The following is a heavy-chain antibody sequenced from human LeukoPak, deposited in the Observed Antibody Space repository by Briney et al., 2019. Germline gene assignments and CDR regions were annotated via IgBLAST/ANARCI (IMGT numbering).Heavy chain of an antibody. CDR3: ARGLTTRFLEWLSHMDV. CDR1: GYTFTSYG. V-gene: IGHV1-18*01. Sequence: GASVKVSCKASGYTFTSYGISWVRQAPGQGLEWMGWISAYNGNTNYAQKLQGRVTMTTDTSTSTAYMELRSLRSDDTAVYYCARGLTTRFLEWLSHMDVWGKGTTVTVSS. J-gene: IGHJ6*03. D-gene: IGHD3-3*01. CDR2: ISAYNGNT.